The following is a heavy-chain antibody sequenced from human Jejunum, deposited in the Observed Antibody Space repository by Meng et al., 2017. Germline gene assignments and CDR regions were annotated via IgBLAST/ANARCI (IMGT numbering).Heavy chain of an antibody. J-gene: IGHJ4*02. CDR3: ARSPYSGSALPFFDY. CDR2: IYYSGST. CDR1: GDSFNSPDYY. D-gene: IGHD1-26*01. V-gene: IGHV4-30-4*01. Sequence: QVQLQASGPRLVKPSQTPSLTCTVSGDSFNSPDYYWSWIRQPPEKGLEWIGYIYYSGSTYYNPSLKSRVSISGDTPNKQFSLKLTSVTAADTAVYYCARSPYSGSALPFFDYWGQGSLVTVSS.